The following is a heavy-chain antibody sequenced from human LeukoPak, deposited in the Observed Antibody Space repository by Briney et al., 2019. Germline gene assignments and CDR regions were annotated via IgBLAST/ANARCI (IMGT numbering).Heavy chain of an antibody. D-gene: IGHD3-22*01. J-gene: IGHJ4*02. CDR1: GGSISSSSYY. CDR3: AQGRYYDSSDY. Sequence: SETLSLTCTVSGGSISSSSYYWGWIRQPPGKGLEWIGSIYYSGSTYYNPSLKSRVTISADTSKNQFSLKLSSVTAADTAVYYCAQGRYYDSSDYWGQGTLVTVSS. CDR2: IYYSGST. V-gene: IGHV4-39*01.